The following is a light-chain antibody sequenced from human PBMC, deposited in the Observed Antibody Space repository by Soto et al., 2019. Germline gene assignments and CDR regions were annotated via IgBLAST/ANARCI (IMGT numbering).Light chain of an antibody. CDR1: SSDVGGYNY. V-gene: IGLV2-14*01. CDR3: SASTITAALV. J-gene: IGLJ1*01. CDR2: EVS. Sequence: SALTKPASVSGSPGQSIAISCTGTSSDVGGYNYVSWYRQHPGKAPKLMIFEVSNRPSGVSNRFSGSKSGDTASMSISGLQAEYEADYDCSASTITAALVFGTGTEITVL.